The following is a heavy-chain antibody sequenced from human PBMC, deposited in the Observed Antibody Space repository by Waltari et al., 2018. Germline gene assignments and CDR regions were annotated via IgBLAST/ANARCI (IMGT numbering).Heavy chain of an antibody. V-gene: IGHV3-48*01. CDR3: TGGHHDY. CDR1: GFTFSNAW. CDR2: ISGRTGVK. J-gene: IGHJ4*02. Sequence: EVQLVESGGGLVKPGGSLRLSCAASGFTFSNAWMSWVRQAPGKGLEWISYISGRTGVKYHADSVKGRFTISRDIAKNSVQLQMNSLRAEDTALYYCTGGHHDYWGQGTLVTVSS.